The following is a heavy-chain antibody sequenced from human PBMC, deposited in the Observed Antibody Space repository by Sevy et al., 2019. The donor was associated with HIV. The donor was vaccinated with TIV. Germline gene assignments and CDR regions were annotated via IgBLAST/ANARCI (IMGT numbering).Heavy chain of an antibody. Sequence: SETLSLTCTVSDGSISSGDYYWSWIRQPPGKGLEWIGYIYYSGSTYYNPSLKSRLTVSLDTSKNQFSLILNSVTAADTAVYYCARAAGTTRGYFDLWGRGTLVTVSS. V-gene: IGHV4-30-4*01. CDR2: IYYSGST. CDR3: ARAAGTTRGYFDL. CDR1: DGSISSGDYY. J-gene: IGHJ2*01. D-gene: IGHD1-7*01.